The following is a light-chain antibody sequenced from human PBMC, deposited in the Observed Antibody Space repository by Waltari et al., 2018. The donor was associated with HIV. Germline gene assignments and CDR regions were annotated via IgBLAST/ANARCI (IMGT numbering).Light chain of an antibody. Sequence: QSVLTQPPSVSAAPGQRVTISCSGTSSNIGTNGVSWYQQVPGTAPKLLIYDRNNRFPGSSDRFSGAQSGTSATRGISVLHTGDEADYYCGTWDDKLSAGVFGGGTKLTVL. V-gene: IGLV1-51*01. CDR3: GTWDDKLSAGV. CDR2: DRN. J-gene: IGLJ2*01. CDR1: SSNIGTNG.